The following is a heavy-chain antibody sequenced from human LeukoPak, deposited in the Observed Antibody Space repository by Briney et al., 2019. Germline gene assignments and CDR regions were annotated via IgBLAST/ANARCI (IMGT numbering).Heavy chain of an antibody. CDR1: GGSISSYY. J-gene: IGHJ6*02. CDR3: ARRKTSDYYGIDV. V-gene: IGHV4-59*01. Sequence: SETLSLTCTVSGGSISSYYWSWIRQPPEKGLEWIGYISYSGSTNYNPSLKSRITISVDTSKNQFSLRLSSVTAADTAVYYCARRKTSDYYGIDVWGQGTTVTVSS. CDR2: ISYSGST.